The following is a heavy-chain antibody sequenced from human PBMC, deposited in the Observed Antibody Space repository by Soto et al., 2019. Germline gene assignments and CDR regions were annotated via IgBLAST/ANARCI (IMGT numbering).Heavy chain of an antibody. CDR3: ARDKDWAFDY. CDR1: GLTFSSYS. V-gene: IGHV3-48*04. Sequence: GGSLRLSCVVSGLTFSSYSMVWVRQAPGKGLEWVSYIFVSSTPIYYADSVKGRFTVSRDNAKNSLFLLMNSLRAEDTAVYYCARDKDWAFDYWGQGTLVTVSS. D-gene: IGHD3-9*01. CDR2: IFVSSTPI. J-gene: IGHJ4*02.